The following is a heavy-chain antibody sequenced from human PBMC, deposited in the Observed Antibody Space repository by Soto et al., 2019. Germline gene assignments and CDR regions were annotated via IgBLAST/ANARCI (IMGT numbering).Heavy chain of an antibody. CDR2: IIPIFGTA. V-gene: IGHV1-69*13. D-gene: IGHD2-8*01. J-gene: IGHJ3*02. Sequence: SVKVSCKASGGTFSSYAISWVRQAPGQGLEWMGGIIPIFGTANYAQKFQGRVTITADESTSTASMELSSLRSEDTAVYYCARSPHPKYCTNGVCGRAPFDIWGQGTMVTVSS. CDR3: ARSPHPKYCTNGVCGRAPFDI. CDR1: GGTFSSYA.